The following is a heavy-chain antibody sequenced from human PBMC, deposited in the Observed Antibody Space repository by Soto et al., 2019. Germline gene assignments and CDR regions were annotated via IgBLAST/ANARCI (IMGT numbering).Heavy chain of an antibody. Sequence: ASVNVSCKFSGYTLTELSIHWVRQAPGKGLEWMGCFDPEDGETIYAQKFQGRVTMTEDTSTDTAYMELSSLRSEDTAVYYCATGGSGSNGVFDYWGQGTLVTVS. J-gene: IGHJ4*02. CDR2: FDPEDGET. V-gene: IGHV1-24*01. CDR3: ATGGSGSNGVFDY. CDR1: GYTLTELS. D-gene: IGHD3-10*01.